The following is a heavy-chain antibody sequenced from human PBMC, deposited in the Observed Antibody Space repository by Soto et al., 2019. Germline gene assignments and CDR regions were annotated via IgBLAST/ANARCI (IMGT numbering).Heavy chain of an antibody. Sequence: QVQLVESGGGVVQPGRSLRLSCAASGFTFSSYGMHWVRQAPGKGLEWVAVIWYDGSNKYYADSVKGRFTISRDNSKNTLYLQMNSLRAEDTAVYYCARDEVSYCSGGSCYSFQFDYWGQGTLVTVSS. CDR3: ARDEVSYCSGGSCYSFQFDY. CDR1: GFTFSSYG. V-gene: IGHV3-33*01. CDR2: IWYDGSNK. D-gene: IGHD2-15*01. J-gene: IGHJ4*02.